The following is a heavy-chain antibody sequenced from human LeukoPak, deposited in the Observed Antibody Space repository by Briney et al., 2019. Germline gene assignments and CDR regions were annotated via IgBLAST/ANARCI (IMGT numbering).Heavy chain of an antibody. CDR2: IQYDGSNK. V-gene: IGHV3-30*02. CDR3: TTYTSDIQLRFLELTQE. J-gene: IGHJ4*02. CDR1: GFTFSSYG. D-gene: IGHD3-3*01. Sequence: GGSLRLSCAASGFTFSSYGMHWVRQAPGKGLERVAFIQYDGSNKYYADSVKGRFTISRDNSKNTLYLQMNSLKTDDTAVYYCTTYTSDIQLRFLELTQEWGQGTVVTVSS.